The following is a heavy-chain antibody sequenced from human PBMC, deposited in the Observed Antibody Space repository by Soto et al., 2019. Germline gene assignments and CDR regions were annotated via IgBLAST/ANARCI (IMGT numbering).Heavy chain of an antibody. CDR2: IYYSGST. Sequence: SETLSLTCTVSGGSISSGGYYWSWIRQHPGKGLEWIGYIYYSGSTYYNPSLKSRVTISVDTSKNQFSLKLSSVTAADTAVYYCARGIAAATSPAFDSWGQGTMVTVS. CDR1: GGSISSGGYY. J-gene: IGHJ3*02. D-gene: IGHD6-13*01. V-gene: IGHV4-31*03. CDR3: ARGIAAATSPAFDS.